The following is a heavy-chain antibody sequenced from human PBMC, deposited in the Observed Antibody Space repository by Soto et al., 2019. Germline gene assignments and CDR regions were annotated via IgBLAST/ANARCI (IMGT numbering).Heavy chain of an antibody. CDR1: GDTIRNYG. Sequence: ASVKASCKTSGDTIRNYGISWVRQAPEQGLEWMGWISADNGNTKYTQKLQGRVTMTIETSTSTAYMELRSLRSDDTAVYYCARDFLRGVLSGYTNLYFDYWGQGTLVTVSS. D-gene: IGHD3-22*01. CDR2: ISADNGNT. J-gene: IGHJ4*02. V-gene: IGHV1-18*01. CDR3: ARDFLRGVLSGYTNLYFDY.